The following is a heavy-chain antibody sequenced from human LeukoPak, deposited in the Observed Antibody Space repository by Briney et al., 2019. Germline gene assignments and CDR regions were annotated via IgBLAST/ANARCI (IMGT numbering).Heavy chain of an antibody. Sequence: PSETLSLTCTVSGGSISSGDYYWSWIRQPPGEGLERTGYIYYSGSTYYNPSLKSRVTISVDTSKNQFSLKLSSVTAADTAVYYCAALPITMVRGADYYYYGMHVWGQGTTVTVSS. J-gene: IGHJ6*02. CDR1: GGSISSGDYY. CDR3: AALPITMVRGADYYYYGMHV. D-gene: IGHD3-10*01. CDR2: IYYSGST. V-gene: IGHV4-30-4*01.